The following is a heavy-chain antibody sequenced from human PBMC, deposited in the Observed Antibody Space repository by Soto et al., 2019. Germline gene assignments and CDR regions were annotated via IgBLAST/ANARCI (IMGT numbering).Heavy chain of an antibody. J-gene: IGHJ4*02. Sequence: ETLSLGCDVSGASITTYYWSWIRQAPGKGLEWIGNVYHTGSTDYNSSLKSRVTISVDTSKNQFSLNMNSVTAADTAVYYCARRLFGSGWTLDSWGQGALGTVSS. CDR1: GASITTYY. CDR2: VYHTGST. V-gene: IGHV4-59*01. D-gene: IGHD6-19*01. CDR3: ARRLFGSGWTLDS.